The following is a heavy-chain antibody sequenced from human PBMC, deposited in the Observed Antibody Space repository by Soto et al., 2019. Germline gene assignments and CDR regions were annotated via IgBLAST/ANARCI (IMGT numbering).Heavy chain of an antibody. CDR1: GFSIRTRGVA. D-gene: IGHD5-12*01. V-gene: IGHV2-5*02. CDR3: AHRPRGYAYYFDY. Sequence: QITLKESGPTLVKPTQTLTLTCTFSGFSIRTRGVAVGWFRQPPGKALEWLALIYWDEDKWYSPSLKSRLTIADDTSKNQVVLTMTNVDPVDTATYYCAHRPRGYAYYFDYWGQGILVTVSS. J-gene: IGHJ4*02. CDR2: IYWDEDK.